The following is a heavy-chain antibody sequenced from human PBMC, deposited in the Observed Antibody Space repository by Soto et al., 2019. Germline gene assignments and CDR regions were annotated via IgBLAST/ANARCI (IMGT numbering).Heavy chain of an antibody. Sequence: ASVKVSCKASGYTFTSYGISWVRQAPGQGLDWMGWISAYNGNTKYAQDLQGRVTMTTDTSTSTAYMELRSLRSDDTAVYYCARFSGCIYNTYYFYYRLAFCGQGSTVTVSS. CDR2: ISAYNGNT. V-gene: IGHV1-18*01. CDR3: ARFSGCIYNTYYFYYRLAF. CDR1: GYTFTSYG. J-gene: IGHJ6*02. D-gene: IGHD3-3*01.